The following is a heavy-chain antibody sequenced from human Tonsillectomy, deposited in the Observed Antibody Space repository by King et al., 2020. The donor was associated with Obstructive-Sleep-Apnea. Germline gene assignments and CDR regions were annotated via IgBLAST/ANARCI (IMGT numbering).Heavy chain of an antibody. D-gene: IGHD1-26*01. Sequence: QLQEAGPGLVKPSETLSLTCTVSGGSISSYYWSWIRQPPGKGLEGIGYIYYSGSTNYSSSLKSRVTISVDTSKNQFSLRLSSVTAADTAVYYCARHGERGSYRWFDPWGQGTLVTVSS. CDR1: GGSISSYY. CDR2: IYYSGST. J-gene: IGHJ5*02. CDR3: ARHGERGSYRWFDP. V-gene: IGHV4-59*08.